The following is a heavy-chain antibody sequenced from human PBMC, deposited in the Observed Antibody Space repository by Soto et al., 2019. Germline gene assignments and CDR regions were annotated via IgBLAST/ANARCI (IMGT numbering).Heavy chain of an antibody. CDR2: ISYDGNKK. CDR1: GFRFSSNG. Sequence: QVQLVESGGGVVQPGRSLRLSCAASGFRFSSNGMHWVRQTPGKGLDWVALISYDGNKKYYADSMKGRFTISRDNSKNTLFLQMDSLTPEDTAVYYCAKDLLSEFDLWGQGTLVSVSS. J-gene: IGHJ4*02. CDR3: AKDLLSEFDL. D-gene: IGHD2-8*02. V-gene: IGHV3-30*18.